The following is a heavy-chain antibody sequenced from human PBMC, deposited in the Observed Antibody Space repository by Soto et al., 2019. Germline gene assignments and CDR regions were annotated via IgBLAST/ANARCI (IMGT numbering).Heavy chain of an antibody. V-gene: IGHV1-18*01. CDR2: INAYNGNT. CDR3: ARGSKPGIAAAGTVSFDP. J-gene: IGHJ5*02. Sequence: QVQLVQSGAEVKKPGASVKVSCKASGYTFNSYGITWVRQAPGQGLEWMGWINAYNGNTNYAQKLQGRVTVTTDTSTSTAYMELRSLRSDDTAVYYCARGSKPGIAAAGTVSFDPWGQGTLVTVSS. D-gene: IGHD6-13*01. CDR1: GYTFNSYG.